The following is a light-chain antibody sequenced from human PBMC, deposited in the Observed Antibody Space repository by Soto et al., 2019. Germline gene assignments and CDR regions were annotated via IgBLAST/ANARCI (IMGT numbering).Light chain of an antibody. J-gene: IGKJ4*01. V-gene: IGKV1-39*01. Sequence: DIQMTQSPSSLSASVGDRVTITCRASQSINSYLNWHQQKPRKAPELLMYAASSLQSGVPPRFSGSGYGTDFTLTISSLQPEDFATYYCQQSFSTPLTFGGGTKVDNK. CDR1: QSINSY. CDR2: AAS. CDR3: QQSFSTPLT.